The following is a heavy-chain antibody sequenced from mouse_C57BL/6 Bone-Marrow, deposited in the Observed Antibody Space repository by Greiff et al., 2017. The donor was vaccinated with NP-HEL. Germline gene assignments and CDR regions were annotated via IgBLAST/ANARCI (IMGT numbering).Heavy chain of an antibody. V-gene: IGHV14-3*01. CDR2: IDPANGNT. Sequence: EVQLQQSVAELVRPGASVKLSCTASGFNITNTYMHWVKQRPEQGLEWIGRIDPANGNTNYTPKFKGKATITADTSSNTAYLQLSSLTSEDTAIYYCARRRCSSPYCYFDVWGTGTTVTVAS. CDR3: ARRRCSSPYCYFDV. CDR1: GFNITNTY. D-gene: IGHD1-1*01. J-gene: IGHJ1*03.